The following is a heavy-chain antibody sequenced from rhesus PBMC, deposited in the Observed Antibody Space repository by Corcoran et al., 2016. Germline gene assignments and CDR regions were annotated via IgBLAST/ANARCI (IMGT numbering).Heavy chain of an antibody. Sequence: QVQLQESGPGLVTPSETLSLTCAVSGGSFSGYYWGWIRQSPGKGLEWIGYSSGTSGGTDYNPSLKSRVTISTDPSKTRFSLKLTSVTAADTAVYFCARGSEPLDVWGRGILVTVSS. CDR2: SSGTSGGT. CDR3: ARGSEPLDV. V-gene: IGHV4-165*01. J-gene: IGHJ5-2*02. CDR1: GGSFSGYY.